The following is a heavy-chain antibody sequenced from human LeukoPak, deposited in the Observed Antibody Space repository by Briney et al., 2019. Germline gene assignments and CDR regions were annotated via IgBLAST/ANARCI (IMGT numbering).Heavy chain of an antibody. D-gene: IGHD5-12*01. Sequence: GGSLRLSCTASGFTFRSYWMSWVRQAPGKGLEWVANINQGGSVKYYVDSVKGRFTISRDDAKNSLYVQMNSLRDEDTAVYYCARVGYSGWNLEYWGQGTLVTVSS. V-gene: IGHV3-7*01. CDR1: GFTFRSYW. CDR3: ARVGYSGWNLEY. CDR2: INQGGSVK. J-gene: IGHJ4*02.